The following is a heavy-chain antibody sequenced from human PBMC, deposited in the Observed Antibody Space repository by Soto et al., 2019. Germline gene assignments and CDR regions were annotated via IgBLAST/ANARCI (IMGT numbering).Heavy chain of an antibody. CDR3: ARDVGPYGESPFAFDI. J-gene: IGHJ3*02. Sequence: QVQLVQSGAEVKKPGASVKVSCKASGYTFTSYGISWVRQAPGQGLEWMGWISAYNGNTNYAQKLQGRVTMTTDTXRXIAYMEVRSLRSADTAVYYCARDVGPYGESPFAFDIWGQGTMVTVSS. CDR2: ISAYNGNT. CDR1: GYTFTSYG. D-gene: IGHD4-17*01. V-gene: IGHV1-18*01.